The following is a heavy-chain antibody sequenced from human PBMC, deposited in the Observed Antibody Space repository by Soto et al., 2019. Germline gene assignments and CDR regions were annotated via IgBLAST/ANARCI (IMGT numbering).Heavy chain of an antibody. V-gene: IGHV4-30-4*01. CDR1: GGSISSGDYY. Sequence: SETLSLTCTVSGGSISSGDYYWSWIRQPPGKGLEWIGYIYYSGSTYYNPSLKSRVTISVDTSKNQFSLKLSSVTAADTAVYYCAVLWFGELSAFDIWGQGTMVTVSS. CDR2: IYYSGST. J-gene: IGHJ3*02. D-gene: IGHD3-10*01. CDR3: AVLWFGELSAFDI.